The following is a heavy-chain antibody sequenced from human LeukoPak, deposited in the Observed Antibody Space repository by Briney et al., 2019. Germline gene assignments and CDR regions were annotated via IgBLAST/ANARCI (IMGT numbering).Heavy chain of an antibody. CDR3: AKGDLTTTGTTSVDY. Sequence: PGGSLRLSCAASGFTFSSYGMHWVRQAPGKGLEWVAFIRYDGSNKYYADSVKGGFTISRDNSKNTLYLQMNSLRAEDTAVYYCAKGDLTTTGTTSVDYWGQGTLVTVSS. J-gene: IGHJ4*02. CDR1: GFTFSSYG. CDR2: IRYDGSNK. D-gene: IGHD1-1*01. V-gene: IGHV3-30*02.